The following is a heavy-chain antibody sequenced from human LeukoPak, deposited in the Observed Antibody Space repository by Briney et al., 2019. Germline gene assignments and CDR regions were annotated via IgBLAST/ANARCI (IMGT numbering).Heavy chain of an antibody. J-gene: IGHJ4*02. D-gene: IGHD3-10*01. Sequence: SETLSLTCTVSGGSMSSGGYYGSWVRQHPGKGLEWIGYIYYSGSTYYNPSLKSQISIKVEKAKNRDAQKLSSVTAADTAVYYCARSYGSGSYYNDYWGQGTLVTVSS. CDR3: ARSYGSGSYYNDY. CDR2: IYYSGST. CDR1: GGSMSSGGYY. V-gene: IGHV4-31*01.